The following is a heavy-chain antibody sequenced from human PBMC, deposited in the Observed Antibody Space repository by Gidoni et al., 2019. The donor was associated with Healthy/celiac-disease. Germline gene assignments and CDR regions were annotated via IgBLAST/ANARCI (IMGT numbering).Heavy chain of an antibody. D-gene: IGHD6-19*01. J-gene: IGHJ4*02. CDR2: FITICGTA. V-gene: IGHV1-69*01. CDR1: GGTVSSYA. CDR3: AREYERGWEGFDY. Sequence: QVQLVQSGAEVMKPGASVEVTCKASGGTVSSYAIRWVRQAPGQGLEWMGGFITICGTANYAQKFQGRVTITADESTSTAYMELSSLRSEDTAVYYCAREYERGWEGFDYWGQGTLVTVSS.